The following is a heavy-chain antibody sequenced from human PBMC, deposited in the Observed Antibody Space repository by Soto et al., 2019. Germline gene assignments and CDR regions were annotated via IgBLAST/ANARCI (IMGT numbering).Heavy chain of an antibody. V-gene: IGHV1-18*04. J-gene: IGHJ6*02. D-gene: IGHD2-2*01. Sequence: QVQLVQSGAEVKKPGASVKVSCKASGYTFTSYGISWVRQAPGQGLEWMGWISAYNGNTNYAQKLQGRVTMTTDTSTSTAYMELRSLRSDDTAVYYCARDVRVVVPAAKYYYGMDVWGQGTTVTVSS. CDR3: ARDVRVVVPAAKYYYGMDV. CDR2: ISAYNGNT. CDR1: GYTFTSYG.